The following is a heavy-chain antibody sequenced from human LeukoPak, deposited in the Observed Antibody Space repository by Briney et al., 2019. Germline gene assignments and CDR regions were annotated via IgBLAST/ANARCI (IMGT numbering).Heavy chain of an antibody. CDR3: ARDRYYGSGRLGY. CDR1: GYTFTGHY. D-gene: IGHD3-10*01. J-gene: IGHJ4*02. V-gene: IGHV7-4-1*02. CDR2: INTNTGNP. Sequence: GASVKVSCRASGYTFTGHYMHWVRQAPGQGLEWMGWINTNTGNPTYAQGFTGRFVFSLDTSVSTAYLQISSLKAEDTAAYYCARDRYYGSGRLGYWGQGTLVTVSS.